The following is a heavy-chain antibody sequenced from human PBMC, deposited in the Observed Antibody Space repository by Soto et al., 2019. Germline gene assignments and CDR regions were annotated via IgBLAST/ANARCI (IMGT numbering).Heavy chain of an antibody. CDR1: GDSVSSNSAA. D-gene: IGHD6-19*01. V-gene: IGHV6-1*01. CDR3: ARELTIAVAGRINWFDP. J-gene: IGHJ5*02. Sequence: TLSLTCAISGDSVSSNSAAWNWIRQSPSRGLEWLGRTYYRSKWYNDYAVSVKSRITINPDTSKNQFSLQLNSVTPEDTAVYYCARELTIAVAGRINWFDPWGQGTLVTVSS. CDR2: TYYRSKWYN.